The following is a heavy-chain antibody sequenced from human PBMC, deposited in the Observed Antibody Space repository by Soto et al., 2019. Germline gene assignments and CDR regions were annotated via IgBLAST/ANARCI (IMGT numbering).Heavy chain of an antibody. J-gene: IGHJ5*02. CDR1: GFSLTTSGVG. CDR3: AHIRYGSGTNWFYP. V-gene: IGHV2-5*02. CDR2: IYWDDDK. D-gene: IGHD3-10*01. Sequence: QITLKESGPTLVKPTQTLTLTCSFSGFSLTTSGVGVAWIRQPPGKALEWLALIYWDDDKRYSPSLKSRLTITKDTSKNQLVLKMTNMDPVDTATYYCAHIRYGSGTNWFYPWGQGTLVTVSS.